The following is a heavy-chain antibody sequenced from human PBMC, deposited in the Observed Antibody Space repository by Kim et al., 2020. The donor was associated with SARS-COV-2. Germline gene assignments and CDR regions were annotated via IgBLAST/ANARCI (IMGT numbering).Heavy chain of an antibody. J-gene: IGHJ4*02. CDR1: GLTFSNAW. D-gene: IGHD5-18*01. Sequence: GGSLRLSCAASGLTFSNAWMRWVRQAPGKVLEWVGRIKSKTEGGTTDYATPVKGRFTISRDDSKNKLYLKMNSLKTEDTAVYYCSPGRIPLWLYWGQGTL. CDR2: IKSKTEGGTT. V-gene: IGHV3-15*01. CDR3: SPGRIPLWLY.